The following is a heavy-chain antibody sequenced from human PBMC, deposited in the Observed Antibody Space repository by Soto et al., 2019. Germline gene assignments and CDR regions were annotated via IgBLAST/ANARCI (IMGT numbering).Heavy chain of an antibody. CDR3: ARGWIAAAGTSFFQH. J-gene: IGHJ1*01. CDR1: GGSISSYY. V-gene: IGHV4-59*01. CDR2: IYYSGST. Sequence: LSLTCTVSGGSISSYYWGWIRQPPGKGLEWIGYIYYSGSTNYNPSLKSRVTISVDTSKNQFSLKLSSVTAADTAVYYCARGWIAAAGTSFFQHWGQGTLVTSPQ. D-gene: IGHD6-13*01.